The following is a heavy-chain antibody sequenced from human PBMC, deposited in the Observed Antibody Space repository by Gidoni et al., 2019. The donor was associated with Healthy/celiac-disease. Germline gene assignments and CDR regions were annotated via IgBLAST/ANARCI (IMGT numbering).Heavy chain of an antibody. Sequence: QLQLQESGPGLVKPSETLSLTCTVSGGSISSSSYYWGWIRQPPGKRLEWIGSIYYSGSTYYNPSLKSRVTISVDTSKNQFSLKLSSVTAADTAVYYCASSYCSSTSCYNPILNWFDPLGPGNPGHRRL. J-gene: IGHJ5*02. D-gene: IGHD2-2*01. CDR3: ASSYCSSTSCYNPILNWFDP. V-gene: IGHV4-39*01. CDR1: GGSISSSSYY. CDR2: IYYSGST.